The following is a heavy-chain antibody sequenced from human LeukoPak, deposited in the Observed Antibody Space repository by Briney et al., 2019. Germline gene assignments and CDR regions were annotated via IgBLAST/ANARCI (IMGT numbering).Heavy chain of an antibody. J-gene: IGHJ5*02. Sequence: SETLSLTCTVSGGSISSYYWSWIRQLPGKGLEWIGYIYYSGSTNYNPSLKSRVTISVDTSKNQFSLKLSSVTAADTAVYYCARGPGHYWFDPWGQGTLVTVSS. CDR3: ARGPGHYWFDP. V-gene: IGHV4-59*01. CDR2: IYYSGST. D-gene: IGHD3-3*02. CDR1: GGSISSYY.